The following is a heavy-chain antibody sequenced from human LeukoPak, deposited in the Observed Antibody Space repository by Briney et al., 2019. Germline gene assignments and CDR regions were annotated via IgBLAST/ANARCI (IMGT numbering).Heavy chain of an antibody. J-gene: IGHJ3*02. Sequence: PSETLSLTCTVSGDSISGYFWSWIRQPPGKGLEWIGSLYYSGSTYYNPSLKSRVTISVDTSKNQFSLKLSSVTAADTALYYCARHSRVVAFDTFDIWGQGTMVTVSS. CDR3: ARHSRVVAFDTFDI. CDR1: GDSISGYF. CDR2: LYYSGST. D-gene: IGHD3-22*01. V-gene: IGHV4-59*05.